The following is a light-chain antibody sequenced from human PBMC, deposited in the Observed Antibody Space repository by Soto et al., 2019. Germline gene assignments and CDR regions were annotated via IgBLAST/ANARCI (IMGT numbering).Light chain of an antibody. CDR3: QQLESYPST. Sequence: IQWTQSPSSLSASVGDRVTITCRAIQGINTFVAWYQQKPGKAPKLLIYDASTLQSGVPSRFSGSGSGTDFTLTISSLQPEDFATYYCQQLESYPSTFGGGTKVAIK. V-gene: IGKV1-9*01. CDR2: DAS. CDR1: QGINTF. J-gene: IGKJ4*01.